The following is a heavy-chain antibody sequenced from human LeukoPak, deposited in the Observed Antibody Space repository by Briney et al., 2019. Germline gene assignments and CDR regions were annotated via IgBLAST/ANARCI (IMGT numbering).Heavy chain of an antibody. J-gene: IGHJ4*02. V-gene: IGHV3-15*01. CDR3: TTVEYYDILTGYYRTFDY. D-gene: IGHD3-9*01. CDR2: IKSKTDGGTT. CDR1: GFTFSNAW. Sequence: PGGSLRLSCAASGFTFSNAWMSWVRQAPGKGLEWVGRIKSKTDGGTTDYAAPVKGRFTISRDDSKNTLYLQMNSLKTEDTAVYYCTTVEYYDILTGYYRTFDYWGQGTLVTDSS.